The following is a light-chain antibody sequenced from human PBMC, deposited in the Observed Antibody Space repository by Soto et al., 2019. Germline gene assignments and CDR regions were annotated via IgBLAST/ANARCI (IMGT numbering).Light chain of an antibody. J-gene: IGKJ1*01. CDR3: QQSNNWWT. CDR2: GAS. Sequence: EIVMTQSPATLSVSPGERATLSCRASQSVSSNLAWYQQKPGQAPRLLIYGASTRATGIPARFSGSGSGTEFTLTISSLQSEDFAVYHCQQSNNWWTFGQGTKVEIK. V-gene: IGKV3-15*01. CDR1: QSVSSN.